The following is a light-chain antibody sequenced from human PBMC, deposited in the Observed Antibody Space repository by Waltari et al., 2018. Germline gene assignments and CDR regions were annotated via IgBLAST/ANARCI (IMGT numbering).Light chain of an antibody. Sequence: DIQMTQPPSSLSASVGDRVSIACQASQYISDYLNWYQQEPGTATKLLISAASSLQSGVPSTFSGSRSGTVFTLTISHLQPEDFATYYCQQSKNAPLTFGGGTRVEI. CDR2: AAS. V-gene: IGKV1-39*01. J-gene: IGKJ4*01. CDR1: QYISDY. CDR3: QQSKNAPLT.